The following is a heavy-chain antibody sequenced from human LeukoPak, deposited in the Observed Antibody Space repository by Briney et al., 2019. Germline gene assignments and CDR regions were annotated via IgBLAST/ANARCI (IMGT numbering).Heavy chain of an antibody. J-gene: IGHJ4*02. CDR1: GGVFTTYA. CDR2: IIPSLGTT. CDR3: TIIPNVILFTHYFEY. D-gene: IGHD2-21*01. V-gene: IGHV1-69*13. Sequence: SVKVSCKASGGVFTTYAISWVRQAPGQGLEWMGGIIPSLGTTNYAQKFQGRVTITADEPTRTAYMELTYLRSDDTAVYYCTIIPNVILFTHYFEYWGQGTLVTASS.